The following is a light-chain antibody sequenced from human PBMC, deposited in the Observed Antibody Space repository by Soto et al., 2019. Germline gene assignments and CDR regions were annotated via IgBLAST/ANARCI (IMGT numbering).Light chain of an antibody. Sequence: QSALTQPASVSGSPGQSITISCTGTSSDVGGYNYVSWYQQHPGKAPKLMIYDVSNRPSGVSNRFSGSKSGNTASLTISGLQAEDEADYYCSSYTSSSNSRVVFGGGTKVTVL. J-gene: IGLJ2*01. CDR2: DVS. CDR3: SSYTSSSNSRVV. V-gene: IGLV2-14*01. CDR1: SSDVGGYNY.